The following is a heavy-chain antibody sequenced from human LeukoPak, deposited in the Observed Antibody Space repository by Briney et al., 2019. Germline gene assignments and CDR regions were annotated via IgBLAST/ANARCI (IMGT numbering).Heavy chain of an antibody. CDR1: GGSFSGYY. V-gene: IGHV4-34*01. CDR3: ARARPGGSYYMDV. D-gene: IGHD1-26*01. Sequence: SETLSLTCAVYGGSFSGYYWSWIRQPPGKGLEWIGEINHSGSTNYNPSLKNRVTISVDTSKNQYSLKLSSVTAADTAVYYCARARPGGSYYMDVWGKGTTVTVSS. J-gene: IGHJ6*03. CDR2: INHSGST.